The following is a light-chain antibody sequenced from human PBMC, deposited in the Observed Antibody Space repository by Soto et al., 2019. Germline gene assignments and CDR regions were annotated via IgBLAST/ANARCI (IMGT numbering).Light chain of an antibody. V-gene: IGKV3-20*01. CDR1: QTVDKSY. Sequence: EIVLTQSPDTLSLSPGDRVTLSCRASQTVDKSYLGWFQQKPGQAPRLLIYDASRRASGIPDRFSGSESGTDFTLTISRLEPEDFAVYYCHQYARSPLTFGGGTKVEIK. J-gene: IGKJ4*01. CDR3: HQYARSPLT. CDR2: DAS.